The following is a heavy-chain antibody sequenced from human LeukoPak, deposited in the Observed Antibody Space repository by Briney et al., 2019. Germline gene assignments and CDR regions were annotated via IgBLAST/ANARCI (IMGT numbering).Heavy chain of an antibody. CDR3: ARAGDIVVVVAATHGAFDI. J-gene: IGHJ3*02. Sequence: PGGSLRLSCAASGFTFSSYGMHWVRQAPGQGLEWMGIINPSGGSTSYAQKFQGRVTMTRDTSTSTVYMELSSLRSEDTAVYYCARAGDIVVVVAATHGAFDIWGQGTMVTVSS. V-gene: IGHV1-46*01. CDR2: INPSGGST. CDR1: GFTFSSYG. D-gene: IGHD2-15*01.